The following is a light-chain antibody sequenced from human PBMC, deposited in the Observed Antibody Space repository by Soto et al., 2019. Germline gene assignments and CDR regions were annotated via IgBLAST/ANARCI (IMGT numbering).Light chain of an antibody. V-gene: IGKV3-11*01. CDR1: QSVSYY. CDR2: GAS. Sequence: EIVLTQSTGTLSLSPGERATLSCRASQSVSYYLAWYQQKPGQAPRLLIYGASTRATGIPARFSGSGSGTDFTLTISSLEPEDFAVYYCHQRSNWPPDTFGQGTRLEI. J-gene: IGKJ5*01. CDR3: HQRSNWPPDT.